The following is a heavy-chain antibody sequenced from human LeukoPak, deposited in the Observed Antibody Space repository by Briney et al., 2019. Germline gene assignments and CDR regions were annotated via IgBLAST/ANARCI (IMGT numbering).Heavy chain of an antibody. V-gene: IGHV4-39*07. D-gene: IGHD3-22*01. Sequence: SETLSLTCTVSGGSISSSSYYWGWIRQPPGKGLEWIGSIYYSGSTYYNPSLKSRVTISVDTSKNQFSLKLSSVTAADTAVYYCARTRSGTYDSSGYFEYWGQGTLVTVSS. CDR2: IYYSGST. CDR3: ARTRSGTYDSSGYFEY. J-gene: IGHJ4*02. CDR1: GGSISSSSYY.